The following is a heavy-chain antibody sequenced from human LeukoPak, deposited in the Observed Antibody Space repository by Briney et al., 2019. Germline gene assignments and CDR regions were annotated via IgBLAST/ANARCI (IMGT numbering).Heavy chain of an antibody. CDR2: IRSRTYGATT. CDR3: ARSMVTFDN. D-gene: IGHD5-18*01. CDR1: GFTFGDYA. Sequence: GGSLRLSCTASGFTFGDYAMSWVRQAPGKGLEWVGFIRSRTYGATTEYAASVKGRFIISRDDSKSIAYLQMNSLKTGDSAVYYCARSMVTFDNWGQGTLVTVSS. J-gene: IGHJ4*02. V-gene: IGHV3-49*04.